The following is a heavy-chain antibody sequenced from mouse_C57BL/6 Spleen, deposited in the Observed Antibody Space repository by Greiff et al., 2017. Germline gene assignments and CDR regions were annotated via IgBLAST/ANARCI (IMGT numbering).Heavy chain of an antibody. CDR1: GYTFTSYW. CDR3: ARSYGGSSYWYFDV. CDR2: IDPSDSYT. Sequence: QVQLQQPGAELVRPGTSVKLSCKASGYTFTSYWMHWVKQRPGQGLEWIGVIDPSDSYTNYNQKFKGKATLTADTSSSTAYMQRSSLTSEDSAVYYCARSYGGSSYWYFDVWGTGTTVTVSS. D-gene: IGHD1-1*01. J-gene: IGHJ1*03. V-gene: IGHV1-59*01.